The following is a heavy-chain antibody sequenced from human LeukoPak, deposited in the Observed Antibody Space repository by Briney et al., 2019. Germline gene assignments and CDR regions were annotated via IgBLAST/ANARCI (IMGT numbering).Heavy chain of an antibody. CDR1: GFTFSNYW. J-gene: IGHJ5*02. V-gene: IGHV3-74*01. CDR3: ARGRGSS. D-gene: IGHD2-21*01. Sequence: GGSLRLSCAASGFTFSNYWMHWVRQAPGKGLVWVSRINSDGSSTRYADSVKGRFTISRDNAKNSLYLQMSSLRDEDTAIYYCARGRGSSWGQGTLVTVSS. CDR2: INSDGSST.